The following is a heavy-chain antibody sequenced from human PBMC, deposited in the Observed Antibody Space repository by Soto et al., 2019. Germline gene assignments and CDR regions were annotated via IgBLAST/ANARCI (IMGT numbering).Heavy chain of an antibody. CDR2: IYHSGST. CDR1: GGSISSGGYS. CDR3: AGGPGVARNY. V-gene: IGHV4-30-2*01. D-gene: IGHD5-12*01. Sequence: QLQLQESGSGLVKPSQTLSLTCAVSGGSISSGGYSWGWIRQPPGKGLEWIWYIYHSGSTYYNPSLKSRITISVDRSKNPFALKLSSVTAADTAVYYCAGGPGVARNYWGQGTLGTVSS. J-gene: IGHJ4*02.